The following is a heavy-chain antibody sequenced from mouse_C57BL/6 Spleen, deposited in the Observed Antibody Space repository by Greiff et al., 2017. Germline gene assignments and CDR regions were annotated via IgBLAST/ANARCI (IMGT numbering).Heavy chain of an antibody. CDR3: AREGLRTSYYFDY. Sequence: DVKLVESGGGLVKPGGSLKLSCAASGFTFSDYGMHWVRPAPEKGLEWVAYISSGSSTIYYADTGKGRFTSSRDNAKNTLCLQMTSLRSEDTAMYYCAREGLRTSYYFDYWGQGTTRTVSS. V-gene: IGHV5-17*01. CDR1: GFTFSDYG. J-gene: IGHJ2*01. CDR2: ISSGSSTI.